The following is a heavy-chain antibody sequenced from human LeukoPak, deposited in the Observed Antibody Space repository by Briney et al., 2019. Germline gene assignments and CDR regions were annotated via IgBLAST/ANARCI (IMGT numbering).Heavy chain of an antibody. Sequence: PSETLSLTCTVSGGSISSYYWSWIRQPPGKGLEWIGYIYYSGSTNYNPSLKSRVTISVDTSKNQFSLKRSSVTAAYTAVYYCARHGALGYCSSTNCPNWFDPWGQGTLSPSPQ. CDR1: GGSISSYY. CDR2: IYYSGST. CDR3: ARHGALGYCSSTNCPNWFDP. V-gene: IGHV4-59*08. D-gene: IGHD2-2*01. J-gene: IGHJ5*02.